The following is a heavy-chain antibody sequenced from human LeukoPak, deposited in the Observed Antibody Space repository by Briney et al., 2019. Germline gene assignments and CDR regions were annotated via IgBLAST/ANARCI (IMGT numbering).Heavy chain of an antibody. CDR1: GYTFTSYY. J-gene: IGHJ5*02. V-gene: IGHV1-46*01. CDR3: ARSANSGSYYLWFDP. Sequence: ASVKVSCKASGYTFTSYYMHWVRQAPGQGLEWMGIINPSGGSTSYAQKFQGRVTMTRDTSTSTVYMELSSLRSEDTAVYYCARSANSGSYYLWFDPWGQGTLVTVSS. D-gene: IGHD1-26*01. CDR2: INPSGGST.